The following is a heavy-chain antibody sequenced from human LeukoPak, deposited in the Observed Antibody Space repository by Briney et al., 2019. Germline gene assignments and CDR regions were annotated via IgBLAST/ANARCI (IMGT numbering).Heavy chain of an antibody. CDR1: GFDLSTFW. CDR3: ARAGYGSGSYYNPYYYYGMDV. V-gene: IGHV3-7*01. D-gene: IGHD3-10*01. CDR2: IHQDGSEK. Sequence: GGSLRLSCAASGFDLSTFWMSWVRQAPGKGLEWVANIHQDGSEKYYVDSVKGRFTISRDNAKNSLYLQMNSLRAEDTAVYYCARAGYGSGSYYNPYYYYGMDVWGQGTTVTVSS. J-gene: IGHJ6*02.